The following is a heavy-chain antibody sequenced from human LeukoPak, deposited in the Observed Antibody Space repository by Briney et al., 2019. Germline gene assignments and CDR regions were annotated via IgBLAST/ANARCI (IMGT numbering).Heavy chain of an antibody. D-gene: IGHD5-18*01. V-gene: IGHV1-69*06. CDR3: ARGIADTAMVFFDY. Sequence: SVKVSCKASGGTFSSHAISWVRQAPGQGLEWMGGIIPIFGTANYAQKFQGRVTITADKSTSTAYMELSSLRSEDTAVYYCARGIADTAMVFFDYWGQGTLVTVSS. CDR2: IIPIFGTA. CDR1: GGTFSSHA. J-gene: IGHJ4*02.